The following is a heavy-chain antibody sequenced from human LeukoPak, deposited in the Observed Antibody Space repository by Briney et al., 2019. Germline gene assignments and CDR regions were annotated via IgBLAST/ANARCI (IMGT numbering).Heavy chain of an antibody. CDR1: GGSFSGYY. CDR2: INHSGST. J-gene: IGHJ3*02. CDR3: ARGYYDILTGRDAFDI. Sequence: SEILSLTCAVYGGSFSGYYWSWIRQPPGKGLEWIGEINHSGSTNYNLSLKSRVTISVDTSKNQFSLKLSSVTAADTAVYYCARGYYDILTGRDAFDIWGQGTMVTVSS. V-gene: IGHV4-34*01. D-gene: IGHD3-9*01.